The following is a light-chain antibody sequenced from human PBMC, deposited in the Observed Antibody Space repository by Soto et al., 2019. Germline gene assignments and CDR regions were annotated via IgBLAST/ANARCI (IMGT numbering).Light chain of an antibody. CDR1: SSNIGAGYG. V-gene: IGLV1-40*01. CDR3: QSYDSRLSGPWV. Sequence: QSVLRQPPSVSGAPGQRVTISCTGSSSNIGAGYGVHWYQQLPGTAPKLLIYGTTNRPSGVPDRYSGSKAGTSASRAITGFQAEDEADYSCQSYDSRLSGPWVFGGGTNLTVL. CDR2: GTT. J-gene: IGLJ3*02.